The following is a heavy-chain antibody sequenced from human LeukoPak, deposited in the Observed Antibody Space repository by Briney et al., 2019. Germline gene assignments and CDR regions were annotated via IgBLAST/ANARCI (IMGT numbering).Heavy chain of an antibody. Sequence: GGSLRLTCAASGFTFSTYWMKWVRQAPGKGLEWVASIKEDGSDKYYVDSVKGRFSISRDNAKNSLYLQMNSLRTEDTAVYYCAKGGHFNFDYWGQGTLVTVSS. CDR2: IKEDGSDK. J-gene: IGHJ4*02. CDR3: AKGGHFNFDY. CDR1: GFTFSTYW. D-gene: IGHD5-12*01. V-gene: IGHV3-7*01.